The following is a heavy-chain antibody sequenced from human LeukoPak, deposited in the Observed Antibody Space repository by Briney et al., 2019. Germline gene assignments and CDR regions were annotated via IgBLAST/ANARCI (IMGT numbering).Heavy chain of an antibody. CDR2: INHSGST. CDR3: ARVEEYYDFWSGYPDY. D-gene: IGHD3-3*01. V-gene: IGHV4-34*01. Sequence: PSETLSLTCAVYGGSFSGYYWSWIRQPPGKGLEWIGEINHSGSTNYNPSLKSRVTISVDTSKNQFSLKLSSVTAADTAVYYCARVEEYYDFWSGYPDYWGQGTLVTVSS. CDR1: GGSFSGYY. J-gene: IGHJ4*02.